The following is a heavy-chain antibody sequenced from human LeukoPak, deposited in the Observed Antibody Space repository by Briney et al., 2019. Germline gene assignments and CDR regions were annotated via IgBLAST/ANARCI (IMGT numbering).Heavy chain of an antibody. Sequence: KSSQTLSLTCTVSGGSISSGGYYWRWIRQPPGKGLEWIGSIYYSGSTYYNPSLKSRVTISVDTSKNQFSLKLSSVTAADTAVYYCARAKYQLPNDYWGQGTLVTVSS. D-gene: IGHD2-2*01. V-gene: IGHV4-39*01. J-gene: IGHJ4*02. CDR1: GGSISSGGYY. CDR2: IYYSGST. CDR3: ARAKYQLPNDY.